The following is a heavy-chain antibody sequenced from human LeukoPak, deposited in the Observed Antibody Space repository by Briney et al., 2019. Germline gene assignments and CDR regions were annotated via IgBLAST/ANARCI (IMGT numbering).Heavy chain of an antibody. CDR3: AKSPTPLWFGVLSLYYYMDV. CDR1: GFTFSSYA. CDR2: ISGSGGST. J-gene: IGHJ6*03. D-gene: IGHD3-10*01. V-gene: IGHV3-23*01. Sequence: SGGSLRLSCAASGFTFSSYAMSWVRQAPGKGLEWVSAISGSGGSTYYADSVKGRFTISRDNSKNTLYLQMNSLRAEDTAVYYCAKSPTPLWFGVLSLYYYMDVWGKGTTVTVSS.